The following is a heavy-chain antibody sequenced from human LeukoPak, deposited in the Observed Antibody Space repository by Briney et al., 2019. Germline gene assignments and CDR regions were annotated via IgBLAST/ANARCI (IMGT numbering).Heavy chain of an antibody. J-gene: IGHJ4*02. CDR3: ARGGLEYGDYARESFDY. CDR2: ISSSSSYI. V-gene: IGHV3-21*01. D-gene: IGHD4-17*01. Sequence: GGSLRLSCAASVFTFSSYIMNWVRQAPGKGLEWVSSISSSSSYIYYADSVKGRFTISRDNAKNSLYLQMNSLRAEDTAVYYCARGGLEYGDYARESFDYWGQGTLVTVSS. CDR1: VFTFSSYI.